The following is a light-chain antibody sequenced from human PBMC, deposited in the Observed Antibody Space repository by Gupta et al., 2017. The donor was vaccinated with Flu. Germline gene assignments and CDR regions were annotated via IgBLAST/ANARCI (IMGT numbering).Light chain of an antibody. CDR2: GAS. CDR1: SSGSSNY. J-gene: IGKJ1*01. Sequence: GTLSLSPGGESILSWRGRSSGSSNYLAWYQQKPGQAPRLLIYGASSRATGIPDRFSGSGSGTDFSLTISRLEPEDVAVYYCQQDSSFPWTFGQGTKVEIK. V-gene: IGKV3-20*01. CDR3: QQDSSFPWT.